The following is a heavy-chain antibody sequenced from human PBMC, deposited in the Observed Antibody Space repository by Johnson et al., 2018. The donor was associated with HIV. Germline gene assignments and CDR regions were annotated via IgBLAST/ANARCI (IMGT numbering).Heavy chain of an antibody. CDR1: RFIFDDYG. V-gene: IGHV3-20*04. Sequence: VQLVESGGGVLRPGGSLRLSCEGFRFIFDDYGLSWVRQAPGKGLEWVSGINWNGGSTYYADSVKGRFTISRDNSKNTLYLQMNSLRAEDTAVYYCAMEGACCGGDCPYAFDIWGQGTMVTVSS. J-gene: IGHJ3*02. D-gene: IGHD2-21*02. CDR2: INWNGGST. CDR3: AMEGACCGGDCPYAFDI.